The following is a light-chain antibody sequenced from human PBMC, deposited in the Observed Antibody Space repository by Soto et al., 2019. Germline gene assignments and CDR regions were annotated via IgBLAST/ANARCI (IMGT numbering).Light chain of an antibody. V-gene: IGKV1-5*03. CDR3: QEYNSYWT. CDR2: KAS. Sequence: DIQMTQSPSTLSASVGDRVTITCRASQSINSWLAWYQQKPGKAPKLLIYKASSLESGVPSRFSGSGSGTEFTLTISSLRPDDFATYYCQEYNSYWTFGLGTKVEIK. J-gene: IGKJ1*01. CDR1: QSINSW.